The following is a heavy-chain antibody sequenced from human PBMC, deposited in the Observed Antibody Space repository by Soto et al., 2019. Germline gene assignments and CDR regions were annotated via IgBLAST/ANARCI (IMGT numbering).Heavy chain of an antibody. CDR3: ASNTKTLDY. Sequence: GGSLRLSCAASGFTFSSYEMNWVRQAPGKGLEWVSYISSSGSTIYYADSVKGRFTISRDNANNSLYLQMNSLRADDTAVYYCASNTKTLDYWGQGTLVTVSS. D-gene: IGHD3-3*01. J-gene: IGHJ4*02. CDR2: ISSSGSTI. V-gene: IGHV3-48*03. CDR1: GFTFSSYE.